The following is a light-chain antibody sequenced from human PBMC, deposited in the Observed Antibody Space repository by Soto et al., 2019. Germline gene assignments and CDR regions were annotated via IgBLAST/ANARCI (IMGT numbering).Light chain of an antibody. J-gene: IGLJ1*01. CDR3: AAWDDSLNASV. CDR2: SNN. Sequence: QSVLTQPPSASGAPGQRVTISCSGSSSNVGSNTVSWYQQFPGTAPRLLIHSNNKRPSGVPDQFSGSKSGTSASLAISGLQSEDEADYYCAAWDDSLNASVFGGGTKVTVL. CDR1: SSNVGSNT. V-gene: IGLV1-44*01.